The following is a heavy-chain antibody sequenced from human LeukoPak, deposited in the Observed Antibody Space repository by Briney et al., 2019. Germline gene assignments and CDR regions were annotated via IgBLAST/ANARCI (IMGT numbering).Heavy chain of an antibody. V-gene: IGHV3-23*01. CDR2: IGNTGGTT. CDR3: AKSGQFDN. J-gene: IGHJ5*02. Sequence: GGSLRLSCAASGFTFTSYAMSWVRQAPGKGLEWVSSIGNTGGTTYYADSVRSRFTISRDNSKSTLSLHMSSLRAEDTAVYFCAKSGQFDNWGQGTLVTVSS. CDR1: GFTFTSYA.